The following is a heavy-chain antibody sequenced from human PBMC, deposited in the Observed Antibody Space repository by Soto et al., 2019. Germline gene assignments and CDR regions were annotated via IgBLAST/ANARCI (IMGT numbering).Heavy chain of an antibody. CDR1: GFTFSSYA. D-gene: IGHD1-26*01. V-gene: IGHV3-23*01. CDR3: ANDIVGALDYFDY. J-gene: IGHJ4*02. CDR2: ISGSGGST. Sequence: GGSLRLSCAASGFTFSSYAMSLVRQAPGKGLEWVSSISGSGGSTYYADSVKGRFTISRENSKNTLYLQMNSLRAEDTAVYYRANDIVGALDYFDYWGQGTMVTVSS.